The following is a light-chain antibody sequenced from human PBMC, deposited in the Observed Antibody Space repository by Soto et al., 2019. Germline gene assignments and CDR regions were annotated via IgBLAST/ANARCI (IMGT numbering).Light chain of an antibody. CDR2: AAS. CDR1: QSVSSSS. Sequence: EIVLTQSPGILSLSPGETATLSCRASQSVSSSSFAWYQQKAGQAPRLLIYAASNRATGIPDRFSGSGSGTDFTLTISRLEPEDFVVYYCQQYGSSLPITFGQGTRLEIK. CDR3: QQYGSSLPIT. J-gene: IGKJ5*01. V-gene: IGKV3-20*01.